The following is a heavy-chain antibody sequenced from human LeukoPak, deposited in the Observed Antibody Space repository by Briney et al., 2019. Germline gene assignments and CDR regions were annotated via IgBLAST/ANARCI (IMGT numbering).Heavy chain of an antibody. CDR1: GVTLINHL. D-gene: IGHD3-10*01. CDR3: ARPYGSGNYINLGLDF. V-gene: IGHV1-69*15. CDR2: TVSVFART. J-gene: IGHJ4*02. Sequence: AVKDSCKASGVTLINHLIHWVGPAPGKGLEWVGRTVSVFARTPIPQKLQGGVTLPPDESTRKLHMAVSSLTSQGTHVYFCARPYGSGNYINLGLDFWGQGTLVTVSA.